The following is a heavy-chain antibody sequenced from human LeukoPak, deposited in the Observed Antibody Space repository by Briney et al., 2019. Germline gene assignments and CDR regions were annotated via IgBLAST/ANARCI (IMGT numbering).Heavy chain of an antibody. J-gene: IGHJ3*02. CDR3: ARGGSSSWYYAFDI. CDR2: INPNSGGT. CDR1: GYTFTGFY. D-gene: IGHD6-13*01. V-gene: IGHV1-2*02. Sequence: ASVKVSCKASGYTFTGFYMHWVRQAPGQGPEWMGWINPNSGGTNYVQKFQDRVTMTRDTSISTAYMELSRLKSDDTAVYYCARGGSSSWYYAFDIWGQGTMVTVSS.